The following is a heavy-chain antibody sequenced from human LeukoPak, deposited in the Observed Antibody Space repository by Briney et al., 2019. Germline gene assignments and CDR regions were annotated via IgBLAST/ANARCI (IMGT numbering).Heavy chain of an antibody. CDR2: TSGSGDRK. V-gene: IGHV3-23*01. D-gene: IGHD4-17*01. J-gene: IGHJ4*02. CDR1: GLTFSRYA. Sequence: GGSLRLSCAASGLTFSRYAMTWVRQAPGKGLEWVSSTSGSGDRKYYADSVKGRFTISRDNSKNTLYLQMNSLRAEDTAVYYCGKDGVRPDFGDYYSADFWGQGTLVTVSS. CDR3: GKDGVRPDFGDYYSADF.